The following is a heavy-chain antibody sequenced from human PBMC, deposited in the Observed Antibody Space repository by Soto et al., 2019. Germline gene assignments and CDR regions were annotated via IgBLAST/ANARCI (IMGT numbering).Heavy chain of an antibody. V-gene: IGHV1-69*08. J-gene: IGHJ6*02. D-gene: IGHD2-2*01. CDR1: GGTFSRYS. CDR3: AREDRDRETGLVPAAIAGMDV. CDR2: IIPIFGIA. Sequence: QVQLVQSGAEVKKPGSSVKVSCKASGGTFSRYSITWVRQAPGHGLEWIGRIIPIFGIASYAQKFQGRVTINSDESTSTADMELSSLRSDDTAVYYCAREDRDRETGLVPAAIAGMDVWGQGTTVTVSS.